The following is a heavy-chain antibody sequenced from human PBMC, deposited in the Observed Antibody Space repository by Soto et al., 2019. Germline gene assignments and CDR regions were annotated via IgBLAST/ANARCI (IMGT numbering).Heavy chain of an antibody. CDR1: GGSISSGGYY. J-gene: IGHJ6*02. Sequence: SSETLSLTCTVSGGSISSGGYYWSWIRQHPGKGLEWIGYIYYSGSTYYNPSLKSRVTISVDTSKNQFSLKLSSVTAADTAVYYCARDLSESGMGIAPYYYYYGMDVWGQGTTVTVSS. D-gene: IGHD6-13*01. CDR3: ARDLSESGMGIAPYYYYYGMDV. V-gene: IGHV4-31*03. CDR2: IYYSGST.